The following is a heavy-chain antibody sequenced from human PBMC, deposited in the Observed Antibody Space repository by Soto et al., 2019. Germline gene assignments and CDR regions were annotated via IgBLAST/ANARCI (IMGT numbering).Heavy chain of an antibody. D-gene: IGHD2-15*01. Sequence: QVQLVQSGAEVKKPGSSVKVSCKASGGTFSSYAISWVRQAPGQGLEWMGGIIPIFGTANYAQKFQGRVTINADESTSTAYMELSSLRSEDTAVYYCARGPVVVVAATGRYWFDPWGQGPLVTVSS. J-gene: IGHJ5*02. CDR3: ARGPVVVVAATGRYWFDP. V-gene: IGHV1-69*01. CDR1: GGTFSSYA. CDR2: IIPIFGTA.